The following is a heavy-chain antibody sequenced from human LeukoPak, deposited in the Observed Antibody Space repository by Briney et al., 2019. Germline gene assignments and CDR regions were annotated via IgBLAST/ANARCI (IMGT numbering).Heavy chain of an antibody. J-gene: IGHJ4*02. Sequence: GGSLRLSCAASGFTFSSYAMSWVRQAPGKGLEWVSAISGSGGSTYYADSVKGRFTISRDNSKNTLYLQMNSLRAEDTAVYYCAKGTKRVQWLVLPHNYFDYWGQGTLVTVSS. D-gene: IGHD6-19*01. CDR2: ISGSGGST. CDR3: AKGTKRVQWLVLPHNYFDY. V-gene: IGHV3-23*01. CDR1: GFTFSSYA.